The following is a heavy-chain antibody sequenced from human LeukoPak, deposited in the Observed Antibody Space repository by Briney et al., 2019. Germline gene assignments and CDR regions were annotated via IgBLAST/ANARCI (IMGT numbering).Heavy chain of an antibody. CDR2: IWYDGSNK. V-gene: IGHV3-33*01. CDR1: GFTFSSYG. Sequence: GRSLRLSCAASGFTFSSYGMHWVRQAPGKGLEWVAVIWYDGSNKYYADSVKGRFTISRDNSKNTLYLQMNSLRAEDTAVYYCVRGSSGYYYDYWGQGTLVTVSS. J-gene: IGHJ4*02. CDR3: VRGSSGYYYDY. D-gene: IGHD3-22*01.